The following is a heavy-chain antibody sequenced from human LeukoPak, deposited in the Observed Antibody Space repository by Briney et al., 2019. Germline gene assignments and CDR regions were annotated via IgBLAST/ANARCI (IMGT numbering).Heavy chain of an antibody. J-gene: IGHJ5*02. CDR3: AKPTGRGALSFDP. V-gene: IGHV4-59*08. CDR1: GGSISGYY. Sequence: SETLSLTCSVSGGSISGYYWSWIRQPPGKGLEWIGYIYYTGSTNYNPSLKSRVTISVDTSKNQFSLKLSSVTAADTAVYYCAKPTGRGALSFDPWGQGTLVTVSS. D-gene: IGHD3-10*01. CDR2: IYYTGST.